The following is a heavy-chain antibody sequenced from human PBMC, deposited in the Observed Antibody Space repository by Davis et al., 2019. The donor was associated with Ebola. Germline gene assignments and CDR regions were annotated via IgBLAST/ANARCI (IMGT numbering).Heavy chain of an antibody. CDR2: IRSKGYGGKT. CDR3: TRDLKQPPPSYYYGMDV. D-gene: IGHD6-13*01. CDR1: GITFSRNW. J-gene: IGHJ6*02. V-gene: IGHV3-49*04. Sequence: PGGSLRLSCAASGITFSRNWMSWVRQAPGKGLEWVGFIRSKGYGGKTEYAASVKGRFTISRDDSKSIAYLQMNSLKTEDTAVYYCTRDLKQPPPSYYYGMDVWGQGTTVTVS.